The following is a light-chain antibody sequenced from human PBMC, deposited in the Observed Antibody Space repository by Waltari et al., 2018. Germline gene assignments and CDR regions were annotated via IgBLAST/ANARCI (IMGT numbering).Light chain of an antibody. Sequence: QSALTQPASVSGSPGQSLTLSCTGTSSDVGRYNLVSWYQQPPGKAPKLMIYEGSKRPSGVSNRFSGSKSGNTASLTISGLQAEDEADYYCCSYAGSSSFLVVFGGGTKLTVL. CDR2: EGS. CDR1: SSDVGRYNL. CDR3: CSYAGSSSFLVV. V-gene: IGLV2-23*01. J-gene: IGLJ2*01.